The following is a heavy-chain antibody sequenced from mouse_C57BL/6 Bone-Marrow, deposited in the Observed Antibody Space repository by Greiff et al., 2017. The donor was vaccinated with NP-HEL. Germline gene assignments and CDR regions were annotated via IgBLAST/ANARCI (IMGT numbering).Heavy chain of an antibody. CDR3: ARHGYFDY. CDR2: IYPGDGDT. Sequence: VHLVESGAELVKPGASVKISCKASGYAFSSYWMNWVKQRPGTGLEWIGQIYPGDGDTNYNGKFKGTATLTADKSSSTAYMQLSSLTSEDSAVYFCARHGYFDYWGQGTTLTVSS. CDR1: GYAFSSYW. V-gene: IGHV1-80*01. J-gene: IGHJ2*01.